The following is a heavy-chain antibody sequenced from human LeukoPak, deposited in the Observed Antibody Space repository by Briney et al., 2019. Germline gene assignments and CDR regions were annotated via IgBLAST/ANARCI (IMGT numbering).Heavy chain of an antibody. CDR1: GGSISSGGYY. V-gene: IGHV4-31*03. CDR3: AAGLDDAFDI. Sequence: SETLPLTCTVSGGSISSGGYYWSWIRQHPGKGLEWIGYIYYSGSTYYNPSLKSRVTISVDTSKNQFSLKLSSVTAADTAVYYCAAGLDDAFDIWGQGTMVTVSS. CDR2: IYYSGST. J-gene: IGHJ3*02.